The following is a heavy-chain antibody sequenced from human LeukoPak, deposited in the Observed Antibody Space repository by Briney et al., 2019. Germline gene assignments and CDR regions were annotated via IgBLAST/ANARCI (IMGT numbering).Heavy chain of an antibody. CDR1: GGSISSYY. CDR3: ARCTSTSCYNFDY. Sequence: RPSETLSLTCTVSGGSISSYYWNWIRQSAGKGLEWIGHIHTTGSTNCNPSLKSRVTTSPDTSKNQFSLKLNSVTAADTAVYYCARCTSTSCYNFDYWGQGSLVTVSS. J-gene: IGHJ4*02. V-gene: IGHV4-4*07. D-gene: IGHD2-2*02. CDR2: IHTTGST.